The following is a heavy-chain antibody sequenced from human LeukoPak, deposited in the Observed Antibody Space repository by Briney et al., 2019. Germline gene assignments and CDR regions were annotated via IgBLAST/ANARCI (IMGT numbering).Heavy chain of an antibody. D-gene: IGHD6-19*01. CDR3: ARLTIIAVAGTSDY. Sequence: SETLSRTCTVSGGSISSSSYYWGWIRQPPGKGLEWIGSIYYSGSTYYNPSLKSRVTISVDTSKNQFSLKLSSVTAADTAVYYCARLTIIAVAGTSDYWGQGTLVTVSS. CDR1: GGSISSSSYY. V-gene: IGHV4-39*01. CDR2: IYYSGST. J-gene: IGHJ4*02.